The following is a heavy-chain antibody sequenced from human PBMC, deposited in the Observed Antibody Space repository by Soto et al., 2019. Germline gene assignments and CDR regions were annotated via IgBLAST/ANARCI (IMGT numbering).Heavy chain of an antibody. CDR3: ATLLGSHQHYYFGIDV. Sequence: QMQLQESGPELVKPSQTLSLICTVSGYSMTSGGYYWSWIRHLPGKGLEWIGYIYYSGGTQFNPSLKSRVSMSVDTSKNQFSLRLSSVTAADTADYYCATLLGSHQHYYFGIDVWGQGTTVTVSS. V-gene: IGHV4-31*03. CDR1: GYSMTSGGYY. J-gene: IGHJ6*02. D-gene: IGHD2-2*01. CDR2: IYYSGGT.